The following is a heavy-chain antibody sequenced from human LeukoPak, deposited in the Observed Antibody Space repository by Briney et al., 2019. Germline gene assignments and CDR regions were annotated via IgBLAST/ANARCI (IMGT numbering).Heavy chain of an antibody. CDR2: INPNSGGT. Sequence: GASVKVSCKASGYTFTGYYMHWVRQAPGQGLEWMGWINPNSGGTNYAQKFQGRVTMTRDTSISTAYMELSRLRSDDTAVNYCAREAPSLWFGELRHAFDIWGQGTMVTVSS. J-gene: IGHJ3*02. V-gene: IGHV1-2*02. D-gene: IGHD3-10*01. CDR3: AREAPSLWFGELRHAFDI. CDR1: GYTFTGYY.